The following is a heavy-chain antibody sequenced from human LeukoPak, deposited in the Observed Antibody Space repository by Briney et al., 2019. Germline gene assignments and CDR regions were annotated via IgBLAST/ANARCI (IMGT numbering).Heavy chain of an antibody. V-gene: IGHV1-69*13. D-gene: IGHD3-3*01. CDR2: IIPIFGTA. Sequence: GASVKVSCKASGGTFSSYASSGVRQAPGQGLEWMGGIIPIFGTANYAQKFQGRVTITADESTSTAYMELSSLRSEDTAVYYCARGAGGVLLHYFDTWGQGTLVTVSS. CDR3: ARGAGGVLLHYFDT. CDR1: GGTFSSYA. J-gene: IGHJ4*02.